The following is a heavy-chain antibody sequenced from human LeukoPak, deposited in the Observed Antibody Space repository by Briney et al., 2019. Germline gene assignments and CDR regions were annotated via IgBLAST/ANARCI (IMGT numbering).Heavy chain of an antibody. CDR3: ARGGGGWELRSRYYYYYMDV. Sequence: GASVKVSCKASGYTFTSYYMHWVRQAPGQGLEWMGIINPSGGSTSYAQKFQGRVTMTRDTSISTAYMELSRLRSDDTAVYYCARGGGGWELRSRYYYYYMDVWGKGTTVTVSS. J-gene: IGHJ6*03. CDR1: GYTFTSYY. CDR2: INPSGGST. V-gene: IGHV1-46*01. D-gene: IGHD1-26*01.